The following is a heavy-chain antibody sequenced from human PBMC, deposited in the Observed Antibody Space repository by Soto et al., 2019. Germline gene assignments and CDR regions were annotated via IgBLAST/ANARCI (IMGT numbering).Heavy chain of an antibody. Sequence: SETLSFTCTVSGGSMSGSYWSWIRQCPGKGLEWIAYIYYTGSPEYNPSLNSRVTISIDTSNNQFSLKLSAVTDADTAVYYCARGGWYLDYWGLGTLVTVSS. CDR2: IYYTGSP. J-gene: IGHJ4*02. CDR3: ARGGWYLDY. D-gene: IGHD6-19*01. V-gene: IGHV4-59*03. CDR1: GGSMSGSY.